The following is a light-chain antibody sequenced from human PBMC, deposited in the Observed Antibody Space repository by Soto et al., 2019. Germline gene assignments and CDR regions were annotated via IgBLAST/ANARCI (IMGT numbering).Light chain of an antibody. J-gene: IGLJ1*01. CDR2: EGS. V-gene: IGLV2-23*01. CDR1: SSDVGSYNL. CDR3: YSYAGTTYV. Sequence: QSALTQPASVSGSPGQSITISCTGASSDVGSYNLVSWFQQHPGRAPKLIIYEGSKRPSGVSNRFSGSKSGNTASLTISGPQAEDEADYYCYSYAGTTYVFGTGTKLTVL.